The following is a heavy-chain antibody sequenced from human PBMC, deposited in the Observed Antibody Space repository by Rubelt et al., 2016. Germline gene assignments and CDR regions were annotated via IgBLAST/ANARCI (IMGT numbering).Heavy chain of an antibody. CDR2: IWYDGSNK. D-gene: IGHD6-13*01. CDR3: ARDMGQLVYYAMDV. CDR1: GFTFSNYG. J-gene: IGHJ6*02. Sequence: QVQLVESGGGVVQPGRSLRLSCAASGFTFSNYGMHWVRQAPGKGLEWVAVIWYDGSNKYYADSVMGRFTISRDNSKNTLFLQMSSLRVEDTAVYYWARDMGQLVYYAMDVWGQGTTVTVSS. V-gene: IGHV3-33*01.